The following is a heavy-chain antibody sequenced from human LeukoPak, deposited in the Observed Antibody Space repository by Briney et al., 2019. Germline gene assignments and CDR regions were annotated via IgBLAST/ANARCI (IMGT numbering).Heavy chain of an antibody. CDR1: GGSISSYY. CDR3: ARDARAARLIFDY. J-gene: IGHJ4*02. CDR2: IYTSGST. D-gene: IGHD6-6*01. V-gene: IGHV4-4*07. Sequence: SETLSLTCTVSGGSISSYYLSWIRQPAGKGLEWIGRIYTSGSTNYNPSLKSRVTMSVDTSKNQFSLKLSSVTAADTAVYYCARDARAARLIFDYWGQGTLVTVSS.